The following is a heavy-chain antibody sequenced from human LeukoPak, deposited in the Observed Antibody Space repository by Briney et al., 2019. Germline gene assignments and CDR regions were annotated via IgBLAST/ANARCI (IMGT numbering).Heavy chain of an antibody. D-gene: IGHD3-16*01. CDR2: ISGSGGSS. V-gene: IGHV3-23*01. CDR3: ARLGRYADY. CDR1: GFTFTNYA. Sequence: GGSPRLSCAASGFTFTNYAMTWVRQVPGKGLEWVSHISGSGGSSYHVDSVKGRFTISRDNSKNTLYLQMNSLRAEDTAVYYCARLGRYADYWGQGTLVTVSS. J-gene: IGHJ4*02.